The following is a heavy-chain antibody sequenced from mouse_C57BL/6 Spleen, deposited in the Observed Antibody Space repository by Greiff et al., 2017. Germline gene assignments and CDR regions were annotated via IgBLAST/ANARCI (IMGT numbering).Heavy chain of an antibody. J-gene: IGHJ4*01. D-gene: IGHD1-1*01. CDR3: TSDKSSCSSY. Sequence: QVQLKESGAELVRPGASVTLSCKASGSTFTDYEMHWVKQTPVHGLEWIGAIDPETGGTAYNQKFKGKAILTADKSSSTAYMELRSLTSEDSSVDYGTSDKSSCSSYWGQGTSVTVSS. CDR2: IDPETGGT. V-gene: IGHV1-15*01. CDR1: GSTFTDYE.